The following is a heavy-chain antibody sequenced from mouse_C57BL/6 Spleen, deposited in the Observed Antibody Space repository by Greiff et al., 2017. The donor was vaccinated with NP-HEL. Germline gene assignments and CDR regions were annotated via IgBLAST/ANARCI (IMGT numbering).Heavy chain of an antibody. V-gene: IGHV1-82*01. CDR3: ARSRDFYAMDY. CDR1: GYAFSSSW. Sequence: QVQLQQSGPELVKPGASVKISCKASGYAFSSSWMNWVKQRPGKGLEWIGRIYPGDGDTNYNGKFKGKATLTADKSSSTAYMPLSSLTSEDSAVYFCARSRDFYAMDYWGQGTSVTVSS. J-gene: IGHJ4*01. CDR2: IYPGDGDT.